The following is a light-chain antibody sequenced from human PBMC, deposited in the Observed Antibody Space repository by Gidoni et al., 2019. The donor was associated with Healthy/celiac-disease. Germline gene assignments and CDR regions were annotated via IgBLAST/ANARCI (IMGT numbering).Light chain of an antibody. V-gene: IGLV3-1*01. CDR1: KLGDKY. CDR2: QDS. Sequence: SYELTQPPSVYVSPGQTASITCSGDKLGDKYACWSQQKPGQSPVLVIYQDSKRPSGIPERFSGSNSGNTATLTIRGTQAMDEADYYCQAWDSSTAVFGGGTTLTVL. J-gene: IGLJ2*01. CDR3: QAWDSSTAV.